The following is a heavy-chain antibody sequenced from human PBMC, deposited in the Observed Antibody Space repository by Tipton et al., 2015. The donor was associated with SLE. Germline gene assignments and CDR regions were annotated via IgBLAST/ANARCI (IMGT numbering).Heavy chain of an antibody. CDR3: AGDRRDIVVEDWFDP. CDR1: GGSISSYY. D-gene: IGHD2-2*01. Sequence: LRLSCTVSGGSISSYYWSWIRQPPGKGLEWIGYIYYSGSTNYNPSLKSRVTISVDTSKNQFSLKLSSVTAADTAVYYCAGDRRDIVVEDWFDPWGQGTLVTVSS. V-gene: IGHV4-59*01. CDR2: IYYSGST. J-gene: IGHJ5*02.